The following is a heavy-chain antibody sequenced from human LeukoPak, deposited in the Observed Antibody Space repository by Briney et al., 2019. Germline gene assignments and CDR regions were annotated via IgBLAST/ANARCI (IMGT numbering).Heavy chain of an antibody. V-gene: IGHV1-69*13. CDR3: ARDEAAAGTSGH. D-gene: IGHD6-13*01. J-gene: IGHJ4*02. CDR2: IIPIFGTA. Sequence: ASVKVSCKASGGTFSSYAISWVRQAPGQGLEWMGGIIPIFGTANYAQKFQGRVTITADESTSTAYMELSSLRSEDTAVYYCARDEAAAGTSGHWGQGTLVTVSS. CDR1: GGTFSSYA.